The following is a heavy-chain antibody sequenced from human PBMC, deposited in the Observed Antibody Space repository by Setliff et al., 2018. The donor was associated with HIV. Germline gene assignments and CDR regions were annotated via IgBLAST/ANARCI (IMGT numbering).Heavy chain of an antibody. CDR1: GFTFSSYS. Sequence: PSETLSLSCAASGFTFSSYSMNWVRQAPGKGLEWVSSISSSSSYIYYADSVKGRFTISRDNAKNSLYLQMNSLRAEDTAVYYCARDQDTAMVMGIDYWGQGTLVTVSS. CDR2: ISSSSSYI. V-gene: IGHV3-21*01. D-gene: IGHD5-18*01. J-gene: IGHJ4*02. CDR3: ARDQDTAMVMGIDY.